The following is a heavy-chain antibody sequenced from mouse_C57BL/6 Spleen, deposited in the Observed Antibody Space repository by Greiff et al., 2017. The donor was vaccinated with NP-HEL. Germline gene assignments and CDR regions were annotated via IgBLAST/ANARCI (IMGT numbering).Heavy chain of an antibody. CDR3: ARKAIYYYGSSYVEYAMDY. CDR2: ISSGSSTI. D-gene: IGHD1-1*01. V-gene: IGHV5-17*01. CDR1: GFTFSDYG. J-gene: IGHJ4*01. Sequence: EVHLVESGGGLVKPGGSLKLSCAASGFTFSDYGMHWVRQAPEKGLEWVAYISSGSSTIYYADTVKGRFTISRDNAKNTLFLQMTSLRSEDTAMYYCARKAIYYYGSSYVEYAMDYWGQGTSVTVSS.